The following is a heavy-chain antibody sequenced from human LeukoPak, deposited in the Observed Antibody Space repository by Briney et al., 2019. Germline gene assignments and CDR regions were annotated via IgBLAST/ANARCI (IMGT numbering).Heavy chain of an antibody. CDR1: GCSISSYY. CDR3: ARDGRRSYYYGMDV. J-gene: IGHJ6*04. D-gene: IGHD1-26*01. V-gene: IGHV4-4*07. Sequence: DPSETLSLTCTASGCSISSYYWSWIRQPPGKGLEWIGRIYTSSSTNYNPSLKSRVTMSVATSKNQCTLKLSSGTAADTAVYYCARDGRRSYYYGMDVGGKGPTVTVS. CDR2: IYTSSST.